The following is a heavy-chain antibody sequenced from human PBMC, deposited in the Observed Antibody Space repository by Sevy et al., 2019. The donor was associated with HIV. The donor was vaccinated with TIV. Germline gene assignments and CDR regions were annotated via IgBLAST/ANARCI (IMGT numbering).Heavy chain of an antibody. CDR3: AKGSAASRPYYFDS. D-gene: IGHD2-2*01. CDR2: ITDSGGDT. V-gene: IGHV3-23*01. J-gene: IGHJ4*02. Sequence: GGSLRLSCAASGFTFRNYAMSWVRQAPGRGLEWVSAITDSGGDTFHADSVKGRFTISRDNSKNTLFMQINGLSADDTAIYYCAKGSAASRPYYFDSWGQGTLVTVSS. CDR1: GFTFRNYA.